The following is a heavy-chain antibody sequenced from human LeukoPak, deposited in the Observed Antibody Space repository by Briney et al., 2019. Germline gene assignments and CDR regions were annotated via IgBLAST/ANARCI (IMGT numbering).Heavy chain of an antibody. J-gene: IGHJ4*02. D-gene: IGHD5-18*01. Sequence: PGGSLRLSCAASGFTFSSYGMHWVRQAPGKGLEWVAFIRYDGSNKYYADSVKGRFTISRDNSKNTLYLQMNSLRAEDTAVYYCAKRGYSYGYYFDYWGQGTLVTVSS. CDR1: GFTFSSYG. V-gene: IGHV3-30*02. CDR3: AKRGYSYGYYFDY. CDR2: IRYDGSNK.